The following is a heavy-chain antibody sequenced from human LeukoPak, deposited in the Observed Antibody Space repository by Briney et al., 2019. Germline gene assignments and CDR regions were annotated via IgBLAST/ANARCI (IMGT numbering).Heavy chain of an antibody. CDR2: LYTSEST. V-gene: IGHV4-4*07. Sequence: KPSETLSLTCTVSGGSISSYYWSWMRQPAGKGLEWIGRLYTSESTNYNPSLKSRVTMSVDTSKNQFSLKLTSVTAADTAVYYCARLGVSAALIDYWGQGTLVTVSS. CDR3: ARLGVSAALIDY. J-gene: IGHJ4*02. D-gene: IGHD6-13*01. CDR1: GGSISSYY.